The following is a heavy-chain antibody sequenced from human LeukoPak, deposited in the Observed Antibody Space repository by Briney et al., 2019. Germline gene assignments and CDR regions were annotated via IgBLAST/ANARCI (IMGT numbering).Heavy chain of an antibody. Sequence: QSGGSLRLSCAASGFTFSGSAMHWVRQASGKGLEWVGRIRSKANSYATAYAASVKGRFTISRDDSKNTAYLQMNSLKTEDTAVYYCTRHRSRYGKRAGDFDYWGQGTLVTVSS. CDR3: TRHRSRYGKRAGDFDY. V-gene: IGHV3-73*01. D-gene: IGHD6-25*01. CDR2: IRSKANSYAT. J-gene: IGHJ4*02. CDR1: GFTFSGSA.